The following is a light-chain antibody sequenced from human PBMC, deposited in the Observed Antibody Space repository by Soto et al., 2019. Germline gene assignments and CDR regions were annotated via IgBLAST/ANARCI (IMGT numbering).Light chain of an antibody. CDR2: YAS. CDR1: QSVNSN. Sequence: EIVMTQSPATLSVSPGERATLSCSASQSVNSNLAWYQQKPGQAPRLLIYYASTRDTGVPARFSGSGSGTDFTLTISSLQSEDFAVYYGQQYNNWPPAWTFGQGTKVEMK. V-gene: IGKV3-15*01. J-gene: IGKJ1*01. CDR3: QQYNNWPPAWT.